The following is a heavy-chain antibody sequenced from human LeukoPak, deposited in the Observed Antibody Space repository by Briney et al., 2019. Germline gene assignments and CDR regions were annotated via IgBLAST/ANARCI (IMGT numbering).Heavy chain of an antibody. J-gene: IGHJ4*02. CDR3: ARVLRYCSSTSCYPAQYFDY. V-gene: IGHV3-48*04. Sequence: GGSLRLSCAASGFTFSSYSMNWVRQAPGKGLEWVSYISSSSSTIYYADSVKGRFTISRDNAKNSLYLQMNSLTAEDTAVYYCARVLRYCSSTSCYPAQYFDYWGQGTLVTVSS. CDR1: GFTFSSYS. CDR2: ISSSSSTI. D-gene: IGHD2-2*01.